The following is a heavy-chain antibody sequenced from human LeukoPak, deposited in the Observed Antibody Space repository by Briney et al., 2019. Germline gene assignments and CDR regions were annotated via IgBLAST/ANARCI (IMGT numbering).Heavy chain of an antibody. CDR1: GGSISSYY. CDR3: AREGAYYYDSSGYLFSRFPKLFDY. CDR2: IYTSGST. D-gene: IGHD3-22*01. Sequence: PSETLSLTCTVSGGSISSYYWSWIRQPAGKGLEWIGRIYTSGSTNYNPSLKRRVTMSVDTSKNQFSLKLSSVTAADTAVYYCAREGAYYYDSSGYLFSRFPKLFDYWGQGTLVTVSS. V-gene: IGHV4-4*07. J-gene: IGHJ4*02.